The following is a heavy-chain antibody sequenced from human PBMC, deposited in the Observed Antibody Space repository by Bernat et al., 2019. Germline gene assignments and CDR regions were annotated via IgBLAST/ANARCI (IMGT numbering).Heavy chain of an antibody. D-gene: IGHD6-19*01. J-gene: IGHJ3*02. CDR2: IYYSGST. V-gene: IGHV4-39*01. CDR1: GGSISSSSYY. CDR3: ASTYSSGWLDAFDI. Sequence: QLQLQESGSGLVKPSETLSLTCTVSGGSISSSSYYWGSIRQPPGKGLEWIGRIYYSGSTYYNPSLKSRVTISVDTSKNQFSLKLSSVTAADTAVYYCASTYSSGWLDAFDIWGQGTMVTVSS.